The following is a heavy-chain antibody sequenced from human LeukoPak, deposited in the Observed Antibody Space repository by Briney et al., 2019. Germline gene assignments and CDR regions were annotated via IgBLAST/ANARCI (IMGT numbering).Heavy chain of an antibody. Sequence: SETLSLTCTVSGGSINSYYWSWIRQPAVKGLEWIGRIYRSGSTNYNPSLKSRVTMSVDTSKNQFSLKLNSVTAADTAVYYCAREYGDFDYWGQGTLVTVSS. J-gene: IGHJ4*02. D-gene: IGHD4-17*01. CDR1: GGSINSYY. CDR3: AREYGDFDY. CDR2: IYRSGST. V-gene: IGHV4-4*07.